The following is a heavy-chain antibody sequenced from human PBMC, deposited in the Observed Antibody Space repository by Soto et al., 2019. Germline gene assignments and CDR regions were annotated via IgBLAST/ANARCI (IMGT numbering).Heavy chain of an antibody. CDR1: GFTFSSYW. CDR3: ARVGYSYGYYYYYGMDV. V-gene: IGHV3-7*03. J-gene: IGHJ6*02. Sequence: PGGSLRLSCAASGFTFSSYWMSWVRQAPGKGLEWVANIKQDGSEKYYVDSVKGRFTISRDNAKNSLYLQMNSLRAEDTAVYYCARVGYSYGYYYYYGMDVWGQGTTVTVSS. D-gene: IGHD5-18*01. CDR2: IKQDGSEK.